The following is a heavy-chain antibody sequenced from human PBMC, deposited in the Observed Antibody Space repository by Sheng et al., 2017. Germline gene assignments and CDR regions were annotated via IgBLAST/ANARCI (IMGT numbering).Heavy chain of an antibody. Sequence: QVQLVESGGGLVKPGGSLSLSCASSGFTFSDYYMSWIRQAPGKGLEWISYISSSGSIINYADSVKGRFTISRDNAKQSLYLQMDSLRVEDTAVYFCARDKAVLTNAFDMWGQGTMVTVSS. J-gene: IGHJ3*02. CDR2: ISSSGSII. V-gene: IGHV3-11*04. CDR3: ARDKAVLTNAFDM. D-gene: IGHD1-1*01. CDR1: GFTFSDYY.